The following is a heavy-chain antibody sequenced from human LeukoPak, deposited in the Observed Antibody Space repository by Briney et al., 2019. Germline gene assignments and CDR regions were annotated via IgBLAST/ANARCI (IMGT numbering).Heavy chain of an antibody. J-gene: IGHJ4*02. Sequence: GASVKVSCKASGYTFTGYYMQWVRQAPGQGLEWMGWINPNSGVTNYAQNFQGRVTMTRDTSINTAYMELSSLRSDDTAVYYCARRVSHWSHGSGFNYWGQGTLVTVSS. V-gene: IGHV1-2*02. CDR2: INPNSGVT. D-gene: IGHD3-10*01. CDR1: GYTFTGYY. CDR3: ARRVSHWSHGSGFNY.